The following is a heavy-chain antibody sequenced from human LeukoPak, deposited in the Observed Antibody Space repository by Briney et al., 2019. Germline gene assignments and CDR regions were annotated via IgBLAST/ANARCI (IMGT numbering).Heavy chain of an antibody. J-gene: IGHJ4*02. CDR2: IYNSGST. CDR3: ARAALYFDSSAYSYYFDY. CDR1: DGSISSYY. V-gene: IGHV4-59*01. D-gene: IGHD3-22*01. Sequence: SETLSLTCTVSDGSISSYYWSWIRQPPGKGLEWIGNIYNSGSTDYNPSLKSRVTMSVDPSKNQFSLRLSSVTAADTAVYFCARAALYFDSSAYSYYFDYWGQGTLVTVSS.